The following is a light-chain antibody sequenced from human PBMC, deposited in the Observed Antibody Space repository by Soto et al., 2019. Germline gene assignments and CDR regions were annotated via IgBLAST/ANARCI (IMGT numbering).Light chain of an antibody. V-gene: IGLV2-14*01. J-gene: IGLJ2*01. Sequence: QSALTQPASVSESPGQSITISCTGTSSDVGGYNYVSWYQQLPGKAPKLMIFDVSNRPSGVSNRFSGSKSGNTASLTISGLQAEDEADYYCSSYTISSTPVVFGGGTKLTVL. CDR3: SSYTISSTPVV. CDR2: DVS. CDR1: SSDVGGYNY.